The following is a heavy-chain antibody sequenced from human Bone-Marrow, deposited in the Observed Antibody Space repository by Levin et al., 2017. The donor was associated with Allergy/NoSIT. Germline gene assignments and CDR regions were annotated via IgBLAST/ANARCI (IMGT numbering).Heavy chain of an antibody. CDR3: AISSQSRHMDV. J-gene: IGHJ6*02. V-gene: IGHV4-34*01. CDR1: SESFDTYY. Sequence: SETLSLTCGVYSESFDTYYWTWIRQPPGKGLEWIGEINHGGIINSNPSLKSRVTISLDTSKNHFSLKLSSVTAADTGLYSCAISSQSRHMDVWGQGTTVTVSS. CDR2: INHGGII.